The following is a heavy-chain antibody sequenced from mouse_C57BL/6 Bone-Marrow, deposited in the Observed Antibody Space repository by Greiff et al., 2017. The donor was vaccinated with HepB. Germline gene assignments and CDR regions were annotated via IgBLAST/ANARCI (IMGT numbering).Heavy chain of an antibody. CDR1: GYTFTDYN. CDR3: ARHPPAFDY. J-gene: IGHJ2*01. CDR2: INPNNGGT. V-gene: IGHV1-22*01. Sequence: EVQLQQSGPELVKPGASVKMSCKASGYTFTDYNMHWVKQSHGKSLEWIGYINPNNGGTSYNQKFKGKATSTVNKSSSTAYMALRSLTSEDSAVYYCARHPPAFDYWGQGTTLTVSS.